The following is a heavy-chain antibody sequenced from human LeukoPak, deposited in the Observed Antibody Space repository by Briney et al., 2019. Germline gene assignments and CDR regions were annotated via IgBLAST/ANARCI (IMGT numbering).Heavy chain of an antibody. J-gene: IGHJ5*02. CDR2: IYPGDSDT. CDR3: ARGGYSSSWYAYNWFDP. V-gene: IGHV5-51*01. CDR1: GYSFTSYW. D-gene: IGHD6-13*01. Sequence: GESLKISCQGSGYSFTSYWIGWVRQMPGKGLEWMGIIYPGDSDTRYSPSFQGQVTISADKSISTAYLQWSSLKASDTAMYYCARGGYSSSWYAYNWFDPWGQGTLVTVSS.